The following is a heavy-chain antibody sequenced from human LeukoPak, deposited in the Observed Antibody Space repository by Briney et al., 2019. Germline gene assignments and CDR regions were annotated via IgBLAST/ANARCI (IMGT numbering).Heavy chain of an antibody. CDR3: TRDPELGVTQVSYYFDY. CDR1: GFTFGDYA. Sequence: GGSLRLSCTASGFTFGDYAMSWFRQAPGKGLEWVGFIRSKAYGGTTENAASVKGRFTISRDDSKSIAYLQMNSLKTEDTAVYYCTRDPELGVTQVSYYFDYWGQGTLVTVSS. D-gene: IGHD2-21*02. CDR2: IRSKAYGGTT. J-gene: IGHJ4*02. V-gene: IGHV3-49*03.